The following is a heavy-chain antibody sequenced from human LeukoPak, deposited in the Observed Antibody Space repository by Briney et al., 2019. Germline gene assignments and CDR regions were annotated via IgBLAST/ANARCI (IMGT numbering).Heavy chain of an antibody. Sequence: NPSETLSLTCTVSGGSISSGSYYWSWIRQPAGKGLEWIGRIYTSGSTNYNPSLKSRVTISVDTSKNQFSLKLSSVTAADTAVYYCAREYYYDSSGYYYANWFDPWGQGTLVTVSS. CDR3: AREYYYDSSGYYYANWFDP. D-gene: IGHD3-22*01. J-gene: IGHJ5*02. CDR2: IYTSGST. CDR1: GGSISSGSYY. V-gene: IGHV4-61*02.